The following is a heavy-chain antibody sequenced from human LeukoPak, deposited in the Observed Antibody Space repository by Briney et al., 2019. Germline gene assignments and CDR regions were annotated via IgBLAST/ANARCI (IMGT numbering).Heavy chain of an antibody. J-gene: IGHJ4*02. D-gene: IGHD5-18*01. V-gene: IGHV4-39*02. CDR1: GGSISSSSYY. CDR2: IYYSGST. Sequence: SETLSLTCTVSGGSISSSSYYWSWIRQPPGKGLEWIGSIYYSGSTYYNPSLKSRVTISVDTSKNQFSLKLSSVTAADTAVYYCAGDSYGHRTPFDYWGQGTLVTVSS. CDR3: AGDSYGHRTPFDY.